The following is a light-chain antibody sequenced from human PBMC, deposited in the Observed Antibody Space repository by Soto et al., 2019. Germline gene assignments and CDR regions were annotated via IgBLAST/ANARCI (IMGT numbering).Light chain of an antibody. CDR3: QHYNTWPWT. V-gene: IGKV3-15*01. J-gene: IGKJ1*01. CDR1: QSVSSY. Sequence: EIVLRQSPATVSLSPEERATLSCRASQSVSSYLAWYQQKPGQAPRLLIYDASTRATGIPARFSGSGSETEFILTISSLQSEDSATYYCQHYNTWPWTFGQGSKVDVK. CDR2: DAS.